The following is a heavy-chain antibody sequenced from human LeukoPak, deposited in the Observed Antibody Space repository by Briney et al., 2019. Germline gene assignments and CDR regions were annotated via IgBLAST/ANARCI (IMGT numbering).Heavy chain of an antibody. CDR3: ARDRHGDY. V-gene: IGHV3-74*01. Sequence: GGSLRLSCAASGFTFSSYWMYWVRQAPGKGLVWVSHINNDGSGTNYADSVKGRFTISRDNAKNTLYLQMNRLRAEDTAVYYCARDRHGDYWGQGTLVTVSS. CDR2: INNDGSGT. J-gene: IGHJ4*02. CDR1: GFTFSSYW.